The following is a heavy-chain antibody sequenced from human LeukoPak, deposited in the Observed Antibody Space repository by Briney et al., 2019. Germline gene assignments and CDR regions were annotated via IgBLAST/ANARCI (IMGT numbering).Heavy chain of an antibody. CDR2: IYYTGSA. J-gene: IGHJ5*02. CDR1: GGSISSTSYY. Sequence: PSETLSLTCTVSGGSISSTSYYWGWIRQPPGKGLEWLGSIYYTGSAYYNPSLKSRVTISVDTSKNQFSLNLSSVTAADTAVYCCARGYSSSWYFNWFDPWGQGTLVTVSS. D-gene: IGHD6-13*01. CDR3: ARGYSSSWYFNWFDP. V-gene: IGHV4-39*01.